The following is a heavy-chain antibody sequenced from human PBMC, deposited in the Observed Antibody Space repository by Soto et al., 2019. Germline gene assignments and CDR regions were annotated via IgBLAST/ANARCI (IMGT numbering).Heavy chain of an antibody. Sequence: ASVKVSCKASGGTFSSYAISWVRQAPGQGLEWMGGIIPIFGTANYAQKFQGRVTITADESTSTAYMELSSLRSEDTAVYYCARLDSSSWSDFGYYFDYWGQGTLVTVSS. CDR2: IIPIFGTA. J-gene: IGHJ4*02. D-gene: IGHD6-13*01. V-gene: IGHV1-69*13. CDR3: ARLDSSSWSDFGYYFDY. CDR1: GGTFSSYA.